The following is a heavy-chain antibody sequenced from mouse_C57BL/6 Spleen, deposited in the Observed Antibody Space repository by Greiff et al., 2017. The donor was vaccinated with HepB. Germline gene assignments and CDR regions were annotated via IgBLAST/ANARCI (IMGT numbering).Heavy chain of an antibody. J-gene: IGHJ3*01. D-gene: IGHD1-1*01. CDR3: ARDYYYGSSPAWFAY. CDR2: ISDGGSYT. V-gene: IGHV5-4*01. CDR1: GFTFSSYA. Sequence: EVQLVESGGGLVKPGGSLKLSCAASGFTFSSYAMSWVRQTPEKRLEWVATISDGGSYTYYPDNVKGRFTISRDNAKNNLYLQMSHLKSEDTAMYYCARDYYYGSSPAWFAYWGQGTLVTVSA.